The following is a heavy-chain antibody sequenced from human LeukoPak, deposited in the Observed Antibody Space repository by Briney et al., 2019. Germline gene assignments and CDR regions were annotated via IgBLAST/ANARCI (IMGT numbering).Heavy chain of an antibody. CDR2: ISTDSLTI. Sequence: PGGSLRLSCAASGFTFSSYSMNWVRQTPRRGLEWVSYISTDSLTIYYANSVEGRFTISGDNAKHSLYLQMNSLRAEDTAVYYCARTPSVSAGHWFDPWGQGTLVTVSS. CDR1: GFTFSSYS. CDR3: ARTPSVSAGHWFDP. V-gene: IGHV3-48*04. D-gene: IGHD2-15*01. J-gene: IGHJ5*02.